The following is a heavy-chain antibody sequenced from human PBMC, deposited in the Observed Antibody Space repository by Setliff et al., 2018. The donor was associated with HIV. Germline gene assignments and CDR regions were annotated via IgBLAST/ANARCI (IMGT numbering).Heavy chain of an antibody. V-gene: IGHV1-46*01. D-gene: IGHD3-10*01. J-gene: IGHJ3*01. CDR1: GYTFTSFY. Sequence: ASVKVSCKASGYTFTSFYLHWVRQAPGQGLEWMAIINPSGGSTSYAQKFQGRVTMTRDTSLNTVYMELNRLTSDDTAVYYCARWGGGSTGAFDFWGRGTMVTVS. CDR2: INPSGGST. CDR3: ARWGGGSTGAFDF.